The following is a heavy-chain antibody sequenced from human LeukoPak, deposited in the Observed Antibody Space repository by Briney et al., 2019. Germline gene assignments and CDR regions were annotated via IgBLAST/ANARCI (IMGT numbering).Heavy chain of an antibody. CDR2: VTGRGGST. CDR3: AKWGDFDILTGYYVSDF. V-gene: IGHV3-23*01. D-gene: IGHD3-9*01. J-gene: IGHJ4*02. Sequence: ESLRLSCVASGFTFSNYAMSWVRQAPGKRLEWVSAVTGRGGSTYYADSVKGRFTISRDNSRNTLFLQMNSLRAEDTAIYYCAKWGDFDILTGYYVSDFWGQGTLVTVSS. CDR1: GFTFSNYA.